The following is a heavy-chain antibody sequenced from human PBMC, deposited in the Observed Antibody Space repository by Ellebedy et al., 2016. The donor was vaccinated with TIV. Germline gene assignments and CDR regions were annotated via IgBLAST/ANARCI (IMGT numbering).Heavy chain of an antibody. D-gene: IGHD3-22*01. J-gene: IGHJ4*02. Sequence: SETLSLTCNVSGASISSYYWSWIRQPPGKGLEWIGYIYYSGSTNYNPSLKSRVTISVDTSKNQFSLKLSSVTAADTAVYYCARTFYYESSGYQLFDDWGQGTLVTVSS. CDR1: GASISSYY. CDR2: IYYSGST. CDR3: ARTFYYESSGYQLFDD. V-gene: IGHV4-59*08.